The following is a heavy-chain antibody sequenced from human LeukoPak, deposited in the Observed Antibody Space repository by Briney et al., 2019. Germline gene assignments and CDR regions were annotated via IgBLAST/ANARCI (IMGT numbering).Heavy chain of an antibody. D-gene: IGHD2-2*02. CDR1: GYTFTGYY. J-gene: IGHJ4*02. CDR2: INPNSGGT. V-gene: IGHV1-2*02. Sequence: ASVKVSCKASGYTFTGYYMHWVRQPPGQGREWMGWINPNSGGTNYAQKFQGRVIMTRDTSISTAYMELSRLRSDDTAVYYCARVIEEGYYTFSIDYWGQGTLVTVSS. CDR3: ARVIEEGYYTFSIDY.